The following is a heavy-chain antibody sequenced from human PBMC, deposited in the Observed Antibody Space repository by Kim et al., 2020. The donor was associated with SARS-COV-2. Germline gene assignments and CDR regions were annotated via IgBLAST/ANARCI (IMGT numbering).Heavy chain of an antibody. D-gene: IGHD3-10*01. J-gene: IGHJ4*02. Sequence: GGSLRLSCAASGFTFSGAGMHWVRQAPRKALEWLAVIWYDGSKTDYVDSVKGRFTISRDNSKNTLYLQMNSLRVEDTAVYRCARDGVTYLFDTWGQGTL. CDR3: ARDGVTYLFDT. CDR1: GFTFSGAG. CDR2: IWYDGSKT. V-gene: IGHV3-33*01.